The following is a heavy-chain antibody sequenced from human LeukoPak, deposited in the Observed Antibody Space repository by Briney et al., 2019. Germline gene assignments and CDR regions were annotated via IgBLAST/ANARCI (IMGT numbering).Heavy chain of an antibody. CDR3: ARARGWLQYYYYMDV. CDR1: GGSFSGYY. Sequence: SETLSLTCAVYGGSFSGYYWSWIRQPPGKGLEWIGEINHSGSTNYNPSLKSRVTISVDTSKNQFSLKLSSVTAADTAVYYCARARGWLQYYYYMDVWGKGTTVTVSS. J-gene: IGHJ6*03. CDR2: INHSGST. D-gene: IGHD5-18*01. V-gene: IGHV4-34*01.